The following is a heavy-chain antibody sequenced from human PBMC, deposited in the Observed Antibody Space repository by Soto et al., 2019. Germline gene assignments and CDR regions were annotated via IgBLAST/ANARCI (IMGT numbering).Heavy chain of an antibody. Sequence: GLHRVRWTAAGVNCSDHSIRRVRQEPGKGLDWVSSIVSSSSYIYYADSVKGRFTISRDNAKNSLYLQMNSLRAEDTAVYYCARSVTIRRVAGFDIWGERTMLTGSS. CDR3: ARSVTIRRVAGFDI. D-gene: IGHD4-17*01. CDR2: IVSSSSYI. J-gene: IGHJ3*02. CDR1: GVNCSDHS. V-gene: IGHV3-21*01.